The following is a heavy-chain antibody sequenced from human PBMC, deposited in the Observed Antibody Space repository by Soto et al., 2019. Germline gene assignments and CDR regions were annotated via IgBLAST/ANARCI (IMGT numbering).Heavy chain of an antibody. CDR2: IYYSGST. CDR3: ARGTMVRGVTDDYYFDY. CDR1: GGSISSSSYY. J-gene: IGHJ4*02. Sequence: PSETLSLTCTVSGGSISSSSYYWGWIRQPPGKGLEWIGSIYYSGSTYYNPSLKSRVTISVDTSKNQFSLKLSSVTAADTAVYYCARGTMVRGVTDDYYFDYRGQGTLVTVSS. D-gene: IGHD3-10*01. V-gene: IGHV4-39*01.